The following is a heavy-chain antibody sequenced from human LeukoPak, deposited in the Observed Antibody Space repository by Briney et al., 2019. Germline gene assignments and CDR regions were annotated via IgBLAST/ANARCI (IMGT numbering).Heavy chain of an antibody. CDR2: ISYDGSNK. Sequence: GSLRLSCAASGFTFSSYGMHWVRQAPGKGLEWVAVISYDGSNKYYADSVKGRFTISRDNSKNTLYLQMNSLRAEDTAVYYCAKVSLYSSSSHFDYWGQGTLVTVSS. V-gene: IGHV3-30*18. J-gene: IGHJ4*02. CDR3: AKVSLYSSSSHFDY. CDR1: GFTFSSYG. D-gene: IGHD6-6*01.